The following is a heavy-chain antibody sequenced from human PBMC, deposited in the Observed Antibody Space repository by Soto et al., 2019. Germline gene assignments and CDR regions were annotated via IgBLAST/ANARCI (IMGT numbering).Heavy chain of an antibody. Sequence: GGSLRLSCISSGFTFRTYSMNRVRQAPGKGLEWVSGIRGFSPYTFYAESVKGRFTISRDNAKNSLYLQMNSLRAEDTAVYYCARDRGYDAHDYYYNAMDVWGQGTTVSTSS. V-gene: IGHV3-21*01. CDR1: GFTFRTYS. CDR2: IRGFSPYT. CDR3: ARDRGYDAHDYYYNAMDV. D-gene: IGHD2-15*01. J-gene: IGHJ6*02.